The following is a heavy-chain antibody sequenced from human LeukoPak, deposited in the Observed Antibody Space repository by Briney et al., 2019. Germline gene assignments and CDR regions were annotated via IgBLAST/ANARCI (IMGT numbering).Heavy chain of an antibody. V-gene: IGHV4-59*08. CDR1: GGSISSYY. CDR2: IYYSGST. J-gene: IGHJ5*02. CDR3: ARHKCSGGSCYWFDP. D-gene: IGHD2-15*01. Sequence: SETLSLTSTVSGGSISSYYWSWIRQPPGKGLEWIGYIYYSGSTNYNPSLKSRVTISVDTSKNQFSLKLSSVTAADTAVYYCARHKCSGGSCYWFDPWGQGTLVTVSS.